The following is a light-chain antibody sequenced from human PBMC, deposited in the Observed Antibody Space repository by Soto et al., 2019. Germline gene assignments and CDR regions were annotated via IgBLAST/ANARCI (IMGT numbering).Light chain of an antibody. V-gene: IGLV2-14*01. Sequence: QSVLTQPASVSGSPGQSITISCTGTSSDVGGYNYVSWYQQHPGKAPKLMIYDVSNRPSGVSNRFSGSKSGNTASLTISGLQAEDEADYYCSSYTSSSTLLFGGGTSSPS. CDR1: SSDVGGYNY. CDR3: SSYTSSSTLL. CDR2: DVS. J-gene: IGLJ2*01.